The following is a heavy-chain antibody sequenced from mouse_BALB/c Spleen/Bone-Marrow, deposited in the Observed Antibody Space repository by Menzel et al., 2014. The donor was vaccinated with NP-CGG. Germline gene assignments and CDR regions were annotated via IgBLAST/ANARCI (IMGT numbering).Heavy chain of an antibody. CDR1: GFTFSSFG. J-gene: IGHJ3*01. CDR3: ARGGNYAWFAY. CDR2: ISGGSSTI. Sequence: EVQLQQSGGGLVQPGGSRKLSCAASGFTFSSFGMHWVRQAPEKGLEWVAYISGGSSTIYYADTVKGRFTISRDNPKNTLFLQMTSLRSEDTAMYYCARGGNYAWFAYWGQGTLVTVSA. V-gene: IGHV5-17*02. D-gene: IGHD2-1*01.